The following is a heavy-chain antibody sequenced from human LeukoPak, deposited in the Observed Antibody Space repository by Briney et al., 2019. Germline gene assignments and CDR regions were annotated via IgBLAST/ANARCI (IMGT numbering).Heavy chain of an antibody. CDR3: ARDRPLLVGGMDV. D-gene: IGHD6-6*01. Sequence: GGSLRLSCAASGFTVSSNYTSWVRQAPGKGLEGVSVIYSGGSTYYADSVKGRFTISRDNSKNTLYLQMNSLRAEDTAVYYCARDRPLLVGGMDVWGQGTTVTVSS. CDR2: IYSGGST. J-gene: IGHJ6*02. V-gene: IGHV3-53*01. CDR1: GFTVSSNY.